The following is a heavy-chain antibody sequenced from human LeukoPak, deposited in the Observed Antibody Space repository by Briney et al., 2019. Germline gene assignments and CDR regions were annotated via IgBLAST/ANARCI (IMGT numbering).Heavy chain of an antibody. V-gene: IGHV3-23*01. CDR2: IIGRGGST. CDR3: TRATESGWYSPEYFHP. CDR1: GFTFSSYA. D-gene: IGHD6-19*01. J-gene: IGHJ1*01. Sequence: GGSLRLSCAASGFTFSSYAMSWVRQAPGKGLEWVSAIIGRGGSTYYADSVQGRFTISRDNSKNTLYLQMNSLRAEDTAVYYCTRATESGWYSPEYFHPWGQGTLVTVSS.